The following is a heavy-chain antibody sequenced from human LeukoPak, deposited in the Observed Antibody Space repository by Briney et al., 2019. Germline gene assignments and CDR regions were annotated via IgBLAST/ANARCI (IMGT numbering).Heavy chain of an antibody. CDR2: MNPNSGNT. CDR3: ARHCSGGRCYPRWFDP. CDR1: GYTFTSYD. J-gene: IGHJ5*02. V-gene: IGHV1-8*01. Sequence: GASVKVSCKASGYTFTSYDINWVRQATGQGLEWMGWMNPNSGNTGYAQKFQGRVTMTRNTSISTAYMELSSLRSEDTAVSYCARHCSGGRCYPRWFDPWGQGTLLTVSS. D-gene: IGHD2-15*01.